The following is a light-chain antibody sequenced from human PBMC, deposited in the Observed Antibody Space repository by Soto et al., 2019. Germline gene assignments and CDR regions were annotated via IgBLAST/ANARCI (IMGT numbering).Light chain of an antibody. J-gene: IGLJ1*01. Sequence: QSALTQPASVSGSPGQSITISCTGTSSDVGGYNYVSWYQQHPGKAPKLMIYDVSNRPSGVSNRFSGSKSGNTASLTISGLQAEDEADYYCSSYTSSSTSFGTGTKVTVL. CDR1: SSDVGGYNY. CDR2: DVS. V-gene: IGLV2-14*01. CDR3: SSYTSSSTS.